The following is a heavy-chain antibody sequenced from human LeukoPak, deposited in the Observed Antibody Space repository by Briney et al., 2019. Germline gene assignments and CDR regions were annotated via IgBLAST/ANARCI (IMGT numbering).Heavy chain of an antibody. D-gene: IGHD3-22*01. V-gene: IGHV3-23*01. CDR3: AKRGVVIRVILVGFHKEAYYFDS. CDR2: ISDSGGST. CDR1: GITLSNYG. Sequence: GGSLRLSCAVSGITLSNYGMTWVRQTPGKGLEWVAGISDSGGSTNYADSVKGRFTISRDNPKNTLYLQMNSLRAEDTAVYFCAKRGVVIRVILVGFHKEAYYFDSWGQGALVTVSS. J-gene: IGHJ4*02.